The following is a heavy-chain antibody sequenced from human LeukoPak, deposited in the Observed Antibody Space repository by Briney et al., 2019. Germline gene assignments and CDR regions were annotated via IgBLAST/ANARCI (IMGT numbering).Heavy chain of an antibody. Sequence: PSPCLSLAWDLYAASVGAFYCGSIRQPPGRGLDWIGEVNHSGSTNYSPSLKSRVTISVDTSKNQFSLKLNSVTAADTAVYYCARGGRGYPRFDPWGQGTLVTVSS. J-gene: IGHJ5*02. V-gene: IGHV4-34*01. CDR3: ARGGRGYPRFDP. CDR2: VNHSGST. D-gene: IGHD3-22*01. CDR1: AASVGAFY.